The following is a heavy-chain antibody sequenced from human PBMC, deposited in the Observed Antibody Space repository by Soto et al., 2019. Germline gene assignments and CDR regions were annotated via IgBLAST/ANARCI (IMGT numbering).Heavy chain of an antibody. V-gene: IGHV4-31*03. CDR1: GGSISSGGYY. Sequence: PSETLSLTCTVSGGSISSGGYYWSWIRQHPGKDLEWIGYIYYSGSTYYNPSLKSRVTISVDTSKNQFSLKLSSVTAADTAVYYCARENYDSGGYYLDYWGQGTLVTVSS. CDR2: IYYSGST. J-gene: IGHJ4*02. CDR3: ARENYDSGGYYLDY. D-gene: IGHD3-22*01.